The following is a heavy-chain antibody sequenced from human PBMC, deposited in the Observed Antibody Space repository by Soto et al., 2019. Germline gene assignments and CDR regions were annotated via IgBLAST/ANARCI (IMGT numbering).Heavy chain of an antibody. J-gene: IGHJ4*02. Sequence: PSETLSLTCAVSGDSISRSTWWSWVRQPPGKGLEWIGEIYHGGITNSNPSLKSRVTISVDKSKNQFSLRLSSVTAADPAVYYCASWGGSSSRYFDHWGQGALVTVSS. D-gene: IGHD6-6*01. CDR2: IYHGGIT. CDR1: GDSISRSTW. CDR3: ASWGGSSSRYFDH. V-gene: IGHV4-4*02.